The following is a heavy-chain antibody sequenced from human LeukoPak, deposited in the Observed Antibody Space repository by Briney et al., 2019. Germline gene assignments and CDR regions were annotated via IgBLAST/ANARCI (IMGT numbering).Heavy chain of an antibody. D-gene: IGHD5-24*01. CDR2: ISSSGSTI. CDR3: ARAKRDGYNSFDY. V-gene: IGHV3-48*03. Sequence: GGSLRLSCAASGFTFSSYEMNWVRQAPGKGLEWVSYISSSGSTIYYADSVKGRFTISRDNAKNPLYLQMNSLRAEDTAVYYCARAKRDGYNSFDYWGQGTLVTVSS. J-gene: IGHJ4*02. CDR1: GFTFSSYE.